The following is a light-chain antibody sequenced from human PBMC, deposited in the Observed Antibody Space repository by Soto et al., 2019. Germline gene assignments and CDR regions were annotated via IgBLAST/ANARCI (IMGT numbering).Light chain of an antibody. CDR1: SSDIGGYNY. Sequence: QSALTQPASVSGSPGQSITISCTGTSSDIGGYNYVSWYQQHPSKAPKLMICEVSNRPSGVSNRFSGSKSGNTASLTISGLQAEDEADYFCSSYTSSSTYYVFGTGTKLTVL. V-gene: IGLV2-14*01. CDR2: EVS. J-gene: IGLJ1*01. CDR3: SSYTSSSTYYV.